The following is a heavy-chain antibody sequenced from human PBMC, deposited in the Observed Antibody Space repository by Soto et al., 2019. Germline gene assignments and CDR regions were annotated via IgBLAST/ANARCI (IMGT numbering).Heavy chain of an antibody. CDR1: GGSFSGYY. Sequence: PSETLSLTCAVYGGSFSGYYWSWIRQPPGKGLEWIGEINHSGSTNYNPSLKSRVTISVDTSKNQFSLKLSSVTAADTAVYYCARGRLDSSSALDDWGQGTLVTGSA. V-gene: IGHV4-34*01. CDR3: ARGRLDSSSALDD. D-gene: IGHD6-6*01. J-gene: IGHJ4*02. CDR2: INHSGST.